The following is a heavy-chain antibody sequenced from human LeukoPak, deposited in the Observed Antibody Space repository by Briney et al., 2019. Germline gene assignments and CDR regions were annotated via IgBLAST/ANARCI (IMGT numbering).Heavy chain of an antibody. Sequence: GGSLRLSCAASGFTFSSYSMNWVRQAPGKGLEWVSYISSSSSTIYYADSVKGRFTISRDNAKNSLYLQMNSLRAEDTAVYYCARGKGLDIVVVVAYNWFDPWGQGTLVTVSS. D-gene: IGHD2-15*01. J-gene: IGHJ5*02. V-gene: IGHV3-48*04. CDR3: ARGKGLDIVVVVAYNWFDP. CDR1: GFTFSSYS. CDR2: ISSSSSTI.